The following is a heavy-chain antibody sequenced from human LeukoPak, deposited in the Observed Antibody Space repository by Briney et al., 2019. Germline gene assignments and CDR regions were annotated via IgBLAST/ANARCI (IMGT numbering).Heavy chain of an antibody. V-gene: IGHV4-59*11. J-gene: IGHJ4*02. D-gene: IGHD5-12*01. CDR3: ARDGYSGNDGL. Sequence: PSETLSLTCTVSGGSISSHYWSWIRQPPGKGLEWIGYIYHSGSTNYNPSLKSRVTISVDTSKNQFSLKLSSVTAADTAVYYCARDGYSGNDGLWGQGTLVTVSS. CDR1: GGSISSHY. CDR2: IYHSGST.